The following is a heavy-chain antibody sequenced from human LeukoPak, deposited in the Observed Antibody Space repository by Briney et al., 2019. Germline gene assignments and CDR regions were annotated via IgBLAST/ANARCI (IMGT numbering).Heavy chain of an antibody. Sequence: SQTLSLTCIVSGGSIISGDYYWSWIRQPPGKGLEWIGYIYHNGDTYYNPSLKGRVSISVDTSKNQFSLKLSSVTAADTAVYYCARAGVVPAAINRAFDIWGQGSVVIVSS. CDR1: GGSIISGDYY. CDR2: IYHNGDT. CDR3: ARAGVVPAAINRAFDI. V-gene: IGHV4-30-4*08. J-gene: IGHJ3*02. D-gene: IGHD2-2*02.